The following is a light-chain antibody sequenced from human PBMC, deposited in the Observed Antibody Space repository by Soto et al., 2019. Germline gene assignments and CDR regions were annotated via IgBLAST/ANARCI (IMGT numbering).Light chain of an antibody. CDR2: VIY. CDR1: GSSLGEYA. Sequence: QSVLTQPPSVSAAPGQNVTISCSGNGSSLGEYATCWYQLLPRAAPRVLIYVIYRRPSGIPHRSAGSSSGPSSTFTITAVHVGDEADYYCATSGCGLKVFGAGTKVTVL. CDR3: ATSGCGLKV. V-gene: IGLV1-51*01. J-gene: IGLJ1*01.